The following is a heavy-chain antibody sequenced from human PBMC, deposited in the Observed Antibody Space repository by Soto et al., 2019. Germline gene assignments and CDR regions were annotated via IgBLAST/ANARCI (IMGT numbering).Heavy chain of an antibody. CDR2: IYYSGST. D-gene: IGHD3-22*01. J-gene: IGHJ4*02. V-gene: IGHV4-59*01. CDR3: ARDAQWSSGYDWIDY. CDR1: GGSISSYY. Sequence: ASETLSLTCTVSGGSISSYYWSWIRQPPGKGLEWIGYIYYSGSTNYNPSLKSRVTISVDTSKNQFSLKLSSVTAADTAVYYCARDAQWSSGYDWIDYWGQGTLVTVSS.